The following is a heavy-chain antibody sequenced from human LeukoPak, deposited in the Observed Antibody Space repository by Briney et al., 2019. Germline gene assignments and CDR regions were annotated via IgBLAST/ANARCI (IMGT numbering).Heavy chain of an antibody. CDR1: GGSISTYY. J-gene: IGHJ6*03. D-gene: IGHD6-13*01. Sequence: PSETLSLTCTVSGGSISTYYWSWIRQPPGKGLEWIGCIYYSGSTNYNPSLKSRVTISVDTSKNQFSLKLSSVTAADTAVYYCASLGYSIKPYYMDVWGKGTTVTVSS. CDR2: IYYSGST. CDR3: ASLGYSIKPYYMDV. V-gene: IGHV4-59*01.